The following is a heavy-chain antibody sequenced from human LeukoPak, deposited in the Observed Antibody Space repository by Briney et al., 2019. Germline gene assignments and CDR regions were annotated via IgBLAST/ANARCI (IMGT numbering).Heavy chain of an antibody. CDR3: AATEVVVPAAPFETFDY. V-gene: IGHV4-61*01. CDR1: GGSVSSGSYY. CDR2: IYYSGST. J-gene: IGHJ4*02. Sequence: SETLSLTCTVSGGSVSSGSYYWSWIRQHPGKGLEWIGYIYYSGSTNYNPSLKSRVTISVDTSKNQFSLKLSSVTAADTAVYYCAATEVVVPAAPFETFDYWGQGTLVTVSS. D-gene: IGHD2-2*01.